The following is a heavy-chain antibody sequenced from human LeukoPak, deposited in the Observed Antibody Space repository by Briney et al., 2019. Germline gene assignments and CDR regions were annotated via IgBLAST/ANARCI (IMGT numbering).Heavy chain of an antibody. J-gene: IGHJ3*02. D-gene: IGHD3-22*01. CDR3: EQDSYSYYYDSSGYRSLFDI. Sequence: ASVTVSCTSAGYTFTGYYMDWVRQAPGQGLGWMGWINPNCGGRNKAQTFPGRVTMTRDTSISTDYMYLSRLRYGDPDMYDCEQDSYSYYYDSSGYRSLFDIWGQGTMATVSS. CDR2: INPNCGGR. V-gene: IGHV1-2*02. CDR1: GYTFTGYY.